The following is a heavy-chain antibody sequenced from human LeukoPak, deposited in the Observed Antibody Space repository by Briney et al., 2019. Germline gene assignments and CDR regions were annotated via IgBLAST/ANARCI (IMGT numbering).Heavy chain of an antibody. J-gene: IGHJ4*02. D-gene: IGHD3-16*01. CDR3: ARLNYVWGSPPPF. CDR2: IYRSGST. V-gene: IGHV4-38-2*02. Sequence: PSETLSLTCTVSGYSISNGYYWDWIRQPPGRGLEWIGNIYRSGSTSYNPSLKSRVTISVDTSKNQFSLKVNSVTAADTAVYYCARLNYVWGSPPPFWGQGTLVTVSS. CDR1: GYSISNGYY.